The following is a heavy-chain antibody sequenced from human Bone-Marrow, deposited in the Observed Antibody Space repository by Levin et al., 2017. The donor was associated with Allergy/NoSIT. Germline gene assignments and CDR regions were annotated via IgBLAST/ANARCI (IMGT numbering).Heavy chain of an antibody. V-gene: IGHV4-39*01. CDR2: VYYTGT. D-gene: IGHD5-24*01. CDR1: GGSIVTSNSY. CDR3: ARGGDDYKPNYFDS. J-gene: IGHJ4*02. Sequence: PSETLSLTCTVSGGSIVTSNSYWGWIRQPPGKGLEWIGTVYYTGTNYDPSLKSRVTISVDTSKNQFSLKLSSVIAAHPAVYYCARGGDDYKPNYFDSWGQGTLVTVSS.